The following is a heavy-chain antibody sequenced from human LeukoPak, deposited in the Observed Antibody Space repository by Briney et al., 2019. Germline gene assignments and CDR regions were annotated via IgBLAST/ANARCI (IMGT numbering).Heavy chain of an antibody. CDR1: GGPISSSPYY. CDR3: ARLSPYLGSGSSAFPDDF. J-gene: IGHJ4*02. D-gene: IGHD3-10*01. CDR2: ISYSGST. V-gene: IGHV4-39*01. Sequence: SETLSLTCTVSGGPISSSPYYWGWVRQPPGKGLEWIGSISYSGSTFYNPSLKSRLTISVDTSKNQFSLKLSSLTAADTAVFYCARLSPYLGSGSSAFPDDFWGQGTLVTVSS.